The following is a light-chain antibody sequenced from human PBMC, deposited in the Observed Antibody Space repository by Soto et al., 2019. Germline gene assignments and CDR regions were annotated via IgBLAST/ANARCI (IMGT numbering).Light chain of an antibody. CDR2: GAS. CDR3: QQYGSSLFT. J-gene: IGKJ3*01. Sequence: EIVLTQSPGTLSLSPGERATLSCRASQSVSSSYLAWYQQKPGQAPRLLIYGASSRATGIPHRFSGSGSGKDFTLNINRLEPEDVAVYYCQQYGSSLFTFGSGTKVD. V-gene: IGKV3-20*01. CDR1: QSVSSSY.